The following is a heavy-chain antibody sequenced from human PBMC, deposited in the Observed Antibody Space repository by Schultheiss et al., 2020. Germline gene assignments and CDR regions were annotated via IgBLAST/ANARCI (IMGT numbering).Heavy chain of an antibody. Sequence: SETLSLTCAVSGGSISSSNWWSWVRQPPGKGLEWIGEINHSGSTNYNPSLKSRVTISVDTSKNQFSLKLSSVTAADTAVYYCASGVGASPFDYWGQGTLVTVSS. V-gene: IGHV4-4*02. CDR2: INHSGST. J-gene: IGHJ4*02. CDR3: ASGVGASPFDY. CDR1: GGSISSSNW. D-gene: IGHD1-26*01.